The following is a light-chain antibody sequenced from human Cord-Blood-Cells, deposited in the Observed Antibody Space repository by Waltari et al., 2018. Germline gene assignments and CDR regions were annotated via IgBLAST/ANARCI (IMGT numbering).Light chain of an antibody. J-gene: IGLJ3*02. CDR3: SSYTSSSTWV. CDR1: SSDVGGSNY. Sequence: QSALPQPASVSGSPGQSLTLPCPATSSDVGGSNYVHWYQQHPGTAPKLMIYDVSNRPSGVSNRFSGSKSGNTASLTISGLQAEDEADYYCSSYTSSSTWVFGGGTKLTVL. CDR2: DVS. V-gene: IGLV2-14*01.